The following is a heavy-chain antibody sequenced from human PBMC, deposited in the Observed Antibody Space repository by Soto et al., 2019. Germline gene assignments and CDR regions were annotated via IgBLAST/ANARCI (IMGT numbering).Heavy chain of an antibody. D-gene: IGHD3-10*01. CDR1: GFSFSNSA. Sequence: GSLRLSCTASGFSFSNSAMTWVRQAPGQGLEWVASISESGGRRGGTYYADSVKGRFTISRDNSNNTLYLQMEGLRAEDTALYYCAKSRGRLLWLREIYYFDKWGQGTPVTVSS. J-gene: IGHJ4*02. CDR3: AKSRGRLLWLREIYYFDK. V-gene: IGHV3-23*01. CDR2: ISESGGRRGGT.